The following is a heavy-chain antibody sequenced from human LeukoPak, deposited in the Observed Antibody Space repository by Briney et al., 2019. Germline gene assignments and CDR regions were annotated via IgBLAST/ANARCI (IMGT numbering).Heavy chain of an antibody. V-gene: IGHV4-34*01. CDR1: GGSFSGYY. D-gene: IGHD2-15*01. Sequence: SETLSLTCAVYGGSFSGYYWSWIRQPPGKGLEWIGEINHSGSTNYNPSLKSRVTISVDTSKNQFSLKLSSVTAADTAVYYCASKRYCSGGSCYSHYYYYYMDVWGKGTTATVSS. CDR2: INHSGST. CDR3: ASKRYCSGGSCYSHYYYYYMDV. J-gene: IGHJ6*03.